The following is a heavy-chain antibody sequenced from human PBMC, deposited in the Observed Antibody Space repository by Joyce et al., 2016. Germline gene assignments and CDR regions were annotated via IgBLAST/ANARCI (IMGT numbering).Heavy chain of an antibody. V-gene: IGHV5-51*01. D-gene: IGHD3-10*01. J-gene: IGHJ4*02. CDR1: GYSFTTSW. CDR3: ARAKDYFGLTTYLYYFDY. Sequence: EVRLVQSGAEVKKPGESVRISCNGSGYSFTTSWIGWVRQMPGKGLEWMGIIYTDDSDTKYSPSFQGQVTISADKSISTAYLQWSSLKASDTAIYYCARAKDYFGLTTYLYYFDYWGQGTLVTVSS. CDR2: IYTDDSDT.